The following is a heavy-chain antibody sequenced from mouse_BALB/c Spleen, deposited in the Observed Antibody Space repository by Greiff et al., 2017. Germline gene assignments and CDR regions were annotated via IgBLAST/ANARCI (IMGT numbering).Heavy chain of an antibody. J-gene: IGHJ3*01. CDR1: GYSFTSYW. CDR3: ARASIGGFAY. Sequence: LKESGPQLVRPGASVKISCKASGYSFTSYWMHWVKQRPGQGLEWIGMIDPSDSETRLNQKFKDKATLTVDKSSSTAYMQLSSPTSEDSAVYYCARASIGGFAYWGQGTLVTVSA. V-gene: IGHV1S126*01. D-gene: IGHD6-1*01. CDR2: IDPSDSET.